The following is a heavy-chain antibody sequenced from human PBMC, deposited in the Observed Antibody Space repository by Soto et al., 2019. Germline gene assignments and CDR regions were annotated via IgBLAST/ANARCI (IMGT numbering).Heavy chain of an antibody. Sequence: SETLSLTCTVSGGSISSGGYYWSWIRQHPGKGLEWIGYIYYSGSTYYNPSLKSRVTISVDTSKNQFSLKLSSVTAADTAVYYCARDRYYYGSGSYYSDYWGQGTLVTVSS. CDR1: GGSISSGGYY. D-gene: IGHD3-10*01. CDR2: IYYSGST. CDR3: ARDRYYYGSGSYYSDY. J-gene: IGHJ4*02. V-gene: IGHV4-31*03.